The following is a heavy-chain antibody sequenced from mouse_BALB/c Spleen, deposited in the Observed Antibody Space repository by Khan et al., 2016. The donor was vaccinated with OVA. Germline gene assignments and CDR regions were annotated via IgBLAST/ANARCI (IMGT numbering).Heavy chain of an antibody. CDR2: ISTYYGDA. CDR3: ARPSTATAMDY. Sequence: VELVESGAELVRPGVSVKISCKGSGYTFTDYAMHWVKQSHAKSLEWIGVISTYYGDASYNQKFKGKATMTVDKSSSTAYMELARLTSEDSAIYYCARPSTATAMDYWGQGTSVTVSS. D-gene: IGHD1-2*01. V-gene: IGHV1S137*01. CDR1: GYTFTDYA. J-gene: IGHJ4*01.